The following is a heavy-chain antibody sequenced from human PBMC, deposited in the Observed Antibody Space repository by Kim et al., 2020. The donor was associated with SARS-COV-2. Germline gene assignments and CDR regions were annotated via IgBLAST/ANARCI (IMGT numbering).Heavy chain of an antibody. Sequence: YSTSFQGHVTISADKSISTAYLQWSSLKASDTAMYYCARHVFESSGWVDYWGQGTLVTVSS. CDR3: ARHVFESSGWVDY. J-gene: IGHJ4*02. D-gene: IGHD6-19*01. V-gene: IGHV5-10-1*01.